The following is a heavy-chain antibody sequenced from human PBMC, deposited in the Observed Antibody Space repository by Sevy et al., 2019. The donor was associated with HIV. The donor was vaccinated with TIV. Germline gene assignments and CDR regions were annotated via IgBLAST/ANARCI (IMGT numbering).Heavy chain of an antibody. CDR2: IKQDGSDK. J-gene: IGHJ4*02. V-gene: IGHV3-7*04. CDR1: GFTLSSYW. Sequence: GGSLILSCVASGFTLSSYWMSWVRQVPGQGLEWVADIKQDGSDKNYLDSVKGRFTISRDNAKKSLYQQMNNLRVEDTALYYCVRVRAFLLFGELPRYRFDSWGQGTLLTVSS. CDR3: VRVRAFLLFGELPRYRFDS. D-gene: IGHD3-10*01.